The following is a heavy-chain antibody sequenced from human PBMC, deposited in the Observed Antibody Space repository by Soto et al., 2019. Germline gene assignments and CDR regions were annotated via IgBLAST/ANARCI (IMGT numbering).Heavy chain of an antibody. Sequence: QVQLVQSGAEVKKPGASVRVSCQASGYSFNTYAIHWVRQAPGRGLEWMGWINTANGNTEYSQKFQGRVTFTRDTSATTAYMDLSSLRSEDTATYYCARRYKSAGWFDPWGQGTLVTVSS. V-gene: IGHV1-3*04. D-gene: IGHD1-1*01. CDR3: ARRYKSAGWFDP. J-gene: IGHJ5*02. CDR1: GYSFNTYA. CDR2: INTANGNT.